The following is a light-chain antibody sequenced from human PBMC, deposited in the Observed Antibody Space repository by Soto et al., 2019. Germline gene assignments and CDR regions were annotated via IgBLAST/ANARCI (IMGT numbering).Light chain of an antibody. Sequence: QCALTQPASVSGSPGQSIAISCTGTSSDVGGYNYVSWYQQHPGKAPKLMIYEVSNRPSGVSNRFSGSKSDNTASLTISGLQAEDEADYYCSSYRSSSASYVFGTGTKLTVL. J-gene: IGLJ1*01. V-gene: IGLV2-14*01. CDR3: SSYRSSSASYV. CDR1: SSDVGGYNY. CDR2: EVS.